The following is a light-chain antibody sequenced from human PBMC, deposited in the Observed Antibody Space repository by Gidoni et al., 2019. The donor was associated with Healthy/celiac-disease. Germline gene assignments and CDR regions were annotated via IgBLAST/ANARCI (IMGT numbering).Light chain of an antibody. CDR1: QCVSSY. V-gene: IGKV3-11*01. CDR2: DAS. J-gene: IGKJ3*01. Sequence: EIVLTQTPATLSLSPGEGATLSCRASQCVSSYLAWYQQKPGQAPRLLIYDASNRATVIPARCSVSVSGPDFTLTISSLEPEDFALYLCQQRSNWLFTFGPGTKVDIK. CDR3: QQRSNWLFT.